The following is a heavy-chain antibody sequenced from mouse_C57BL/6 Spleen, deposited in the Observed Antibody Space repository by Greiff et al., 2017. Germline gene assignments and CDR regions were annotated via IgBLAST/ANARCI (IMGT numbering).Heavy chain of an antibody. CDR3: AKDSSGYVGYAMDY. D-gene: IGHD3-2*02. CDR2: IWRGGST. J-gene: IGHJ4*01. CDR1: GFSLTSYG. Sequence: QVQLQQSGPGLVQPSQSLSITCTVSGFSLTSYGVHWVRQSPGKGLEWLGVIWRGGSTDYNAAFMSRLSITKDNSKRQVFFKMNSLQADDTAINYCAKDSSGYVGYAMDYWGQGTSVTVSS. V-gene: IGHV2-5*01.